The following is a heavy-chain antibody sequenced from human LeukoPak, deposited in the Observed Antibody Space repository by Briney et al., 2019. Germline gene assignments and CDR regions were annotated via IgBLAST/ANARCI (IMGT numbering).Heavy chain of an antibody. D-gene: IGHD3-22*01. CDR2: INHSGST. J-gene: IGHJ3*02. CDR1: GGSFSGYY. V-gene: IGHV4-34*01. CDR3: ASQVDSSGYYGLGAFDI. Sequence: SETLSLTCAVYGGSFSGYYWSWIRQPPGKGLEWIGEINHSGSTNYNPSLKSRVTISVDTSKNQFSLKLSSVTAADTAVYYCASQVDSSGYYGLGAFDIWGQGTMVTVSS.